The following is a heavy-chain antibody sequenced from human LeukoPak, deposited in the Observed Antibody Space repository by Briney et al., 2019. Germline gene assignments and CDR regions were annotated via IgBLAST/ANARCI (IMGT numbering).Heavy chain of an antibody. CDR3: ARFYANEWELPH. V-gene: IGHV3-30*02. CDR1: GFPFRSYG. D-gene: IGHD1-26*01. CDR2: IRFAETNK. Sequence: GGSLRLSCLASGFPFRSYGMHWARQAPGKGLQWVAYIRFAETNKYYADSVKGRFTISRDNSKNTLYLQMNSLRAEDTAVYYCARFYANEWELPHWGQGTLVTVSS. J-gene: IGHJ4*02.